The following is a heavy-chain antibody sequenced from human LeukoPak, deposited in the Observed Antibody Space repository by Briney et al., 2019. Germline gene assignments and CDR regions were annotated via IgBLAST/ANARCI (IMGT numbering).Heavy chain of an antibody. V-gene: IGHV1-3*01. CDR3: ARGKEENLLWFGELSRWGNRGGDWFDP. J-gene: IGHJ5*02. CDR1: GYTFTSYA. CDR2: INAGNGNT. Sequence: ASVKVSCKASGYTFTSYAMHWVRRAPGQRLEWMGWINAGNGNTKYSQKFQGRVTITRDTSASTAYMELSSLRSEDTAVYYCARGKEENLLWFGELSRWGNRGGDWFDPWGQGTLVTVSS. D-gene: IGHD3-10*01.